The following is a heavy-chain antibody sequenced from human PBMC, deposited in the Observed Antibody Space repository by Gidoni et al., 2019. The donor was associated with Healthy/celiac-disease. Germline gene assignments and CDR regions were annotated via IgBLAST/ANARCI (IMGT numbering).Heavy chain of an antibody. CDR2: IYYSGST. J-gene: IGHJ6*02. CDR3: ARHEDRGSYTYYYYGMDV. V-gene: IGHV4-39*01. CDR1: GGSISSSRYY. Sequence: QLQLQESGPGLVKPSETLSLTCTVSGGSISSSRYYWGWLRQPPGKGLEWIGSIYYSGSTYYNPSLKSRVTISVDTSKNQFSLKLSSVTAADTAVYYCARHEDRGSYTYYYYGMDVWGQGTTVTVSS. D-gene: IGHD1-26*01.